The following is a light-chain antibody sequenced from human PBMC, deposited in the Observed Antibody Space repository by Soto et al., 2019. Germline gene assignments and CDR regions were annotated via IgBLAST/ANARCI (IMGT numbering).Light chain of an antibody. CDR3: QQRSYWPPR. V-gene: IGKV3-11*01. CDR2: DAS. Sequence: EIVLTQSPATLSLSPGERATLSCRASQSVSSYLAWYQQKPGQAPRLLIYDASNRATGIPARFSGSGSGTDFTLTISSLEPEDFAVYYCQQRSYWPPRFGQGTKVEIK. CDR1: QSVSSY. J-gene: IGKJ1*01.